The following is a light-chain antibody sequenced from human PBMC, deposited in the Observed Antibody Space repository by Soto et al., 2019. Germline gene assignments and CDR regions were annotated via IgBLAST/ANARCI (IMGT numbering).Light chain of an antibody. J-gene: IGKJ1*01. CDR2: GAS. CDR3: QQYGSLSWT. Sequence: DIVLTQSPGTPSLSPGERATLSCRASQSVSSNYLAWYQQRPGQAPRLLIYGASTRATGIPDRFSGSGSGTDFTLTISRLEPEDFAVYYCQQYGSLSWTFGQGTKVEIK. V-gene: IGKV3-20*01. CDR1: QSVSSNY.